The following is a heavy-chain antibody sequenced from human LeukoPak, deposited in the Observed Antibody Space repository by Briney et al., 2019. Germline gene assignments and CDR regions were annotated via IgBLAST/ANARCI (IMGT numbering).Heavy chain of an antibody. Sequence: KPGGSLRLSCAASGFTFSSYSMNWVRQAPRKGLEWVSSISSSSSYIYYADSVKGRFTISRDNAKNSLYLQMNSLRAEDTAVYYCARDHYDSNTFDPWGQGTLVTVSS. D-gene: IGHD3-22*01. CDR1: GFTFSSYS. J-gene: IGHJ5*02. V-gene: IGHV3-21*01. CDR2: ISSSSSYI. CDR3: ARDHYDSNTFDP.